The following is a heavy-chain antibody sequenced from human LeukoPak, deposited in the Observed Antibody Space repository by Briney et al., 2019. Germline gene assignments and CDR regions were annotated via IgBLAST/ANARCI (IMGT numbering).Heavy chain of an antibody. D-gene: IGHD5-24*01. Sequence: SETLSLTCTVSGGSISSSSYYWGWIRQPPGKGLEWIGSIYYSGSTYYNPSLKSRVTISVDTSKNQFSLKLSSVTAADTAVYYCARDVRWLQLVLRYYFDYWGQGTLVTVSS. CDR2: IYYSGST. CDR1: GGSISSSSYY. J-gene: IGHJ4*02. V-gene: IGHV4-39*07. CDR3: ARDVRWLQLVLRYYFDY.